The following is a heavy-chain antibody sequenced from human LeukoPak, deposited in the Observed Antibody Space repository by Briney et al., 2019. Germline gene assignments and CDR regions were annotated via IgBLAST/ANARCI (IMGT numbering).Heavy chain of an antibody. CDR3: ARGWVHHYNNGWYSSFDY. CDR2: TNHSGST. Sequence: SETLSLTCAVYGGSFSGYYWSWIRQPPGKGLEWIGETNHSGSTNFNPSLKSRVTISVDTSKNQFSLRLSSVTAADTAVYYCARGWVHHYNNGWYSSFDYWGEGALVTVSS. D-gene: IGHD6-19*01. V-gene: IGHV4-34*01. CDR1: GGSFSGYY. J-gene: IGHJ4*02.